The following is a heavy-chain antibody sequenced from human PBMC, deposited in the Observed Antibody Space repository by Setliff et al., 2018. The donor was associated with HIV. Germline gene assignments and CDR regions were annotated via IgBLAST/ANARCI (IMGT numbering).Heavy chain of an antibody. CDR1: GFSISSGYY. CDR3: ARGGFKWSGTYYFDY. Sequence: SETLSLTCAVSGFSISSGYYWGWIRQPSGKGLEWIGTIYHSGSTYYSPSLMSRVTISVDTSKNQISLNLTSVTAADTAVYYCARGGFKWSGTYYFDYWGQGLLVTVSS. J-gene: IGHJ4*02. CDR2: IYHSGST. D-gene: IGHD3-3*01. V-gene: IGHV4-38-2*01.